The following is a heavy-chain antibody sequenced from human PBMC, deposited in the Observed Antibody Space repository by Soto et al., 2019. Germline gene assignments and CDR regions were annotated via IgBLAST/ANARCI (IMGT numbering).Heavy chain of an antibody. V-gene: IGHV1-3*01. J-gene: IGHJ4*02. D-gene: IGHD3-3*01. CDR1: GYRFTNCG. CDR3: ARDAKVFGVITNPYDF. CDR2: INAGTGHT. Sequence: QVQLVQSGAEVKKPGASVKVSCKTSGYRFTNCGMHWVRQAPGQGLEWMGWINAGTGHTAFSQKLQGKVTINRDTSASTAYMELNNLKYEDTAVYYCARDAKVFGVITNPYDFWGQGTLVTVSS.